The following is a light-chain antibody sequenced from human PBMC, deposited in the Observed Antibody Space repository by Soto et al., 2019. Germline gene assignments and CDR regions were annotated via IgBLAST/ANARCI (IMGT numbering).Light chain of an antibody. V-gene: IGKV1-33*01. CDR3: QQYDHLPYT. J-gene: IGKJ2*01. CDR1: QDISNS. CDR2: DAS. Sequence: DIQMTQSPSSLSASTGDRVTITCQASQDISNSLNWYQQKPGKAPKLMIYDASNLESGVPSRFSGSGSGTDFTFTISSLQPEDFATYYCQQYDHLPYTFGQWSKLEIK.